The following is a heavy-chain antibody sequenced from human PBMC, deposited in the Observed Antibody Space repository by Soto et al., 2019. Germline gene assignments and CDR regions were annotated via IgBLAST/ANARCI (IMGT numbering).Heavy chain of an antibody. J-gene: IGHJ6*02. V-gene: IGHV1-69*06. CDR2: IIPIFGTA. D-gene: IGHD6-25*01. CDR3: ARDSGYSLFYYYYGMDV. Sequence: QVQLVQSGAEVKKPGSSVKVSCKASGGTFSSYAISWERQAPGQGLEWMGGIIPIFGTANYAQKFQGRVTITADKSTSTAYMELSSLRSEDTAVYYCARDSGYSLFYYYYGMDVWGQGTTVTVSS. CDR1: GGTFSSYA.